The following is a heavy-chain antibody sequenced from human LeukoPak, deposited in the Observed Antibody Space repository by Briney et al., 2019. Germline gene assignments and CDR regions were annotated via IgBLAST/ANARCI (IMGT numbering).Heavy chain of an antibody. Sequence: PGGSLRLSCAASGFTVSSYYMSWVRQAPGKGLEWVSTISGSGSSTYYADSVKGRFTISRDNSKNTLYLQMNSLRAEDTAVYYCAKPLGYCTGSVCYSNWFDPWGQGTLVTVSS. V-gene: IGHV3-23*01. CDR3: AKPLGYCTGSVCYSNWFDP. CDR1: GFTVSSYY. CDR2: ISGSGSST. D-gene: IGHD2-8*02. J-gene: IGHJ5*02.